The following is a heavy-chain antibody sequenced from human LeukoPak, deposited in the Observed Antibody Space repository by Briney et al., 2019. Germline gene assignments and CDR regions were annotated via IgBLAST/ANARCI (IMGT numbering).Heavy chain of an antibody. V-gene: IGHV4-39*02. CDR2: IYYSGIT. D-gene: IGHD3-3*01. CDR3: ARRITIFGVAQGGIGLGFDY. Sequence: PSETLSLTCTVSGGSISSSNYYWGWIRQPPGTGLEWIGSIYYSGITYYNPSLKSRVTISVDTSNNHFSLKLTSVTAADTAVYYCARRITIFGVAQGGIGLGFDYWGQGTLVTVSS. CDR1: GGSISSSNYY. J-gene: IGHJ4*02.